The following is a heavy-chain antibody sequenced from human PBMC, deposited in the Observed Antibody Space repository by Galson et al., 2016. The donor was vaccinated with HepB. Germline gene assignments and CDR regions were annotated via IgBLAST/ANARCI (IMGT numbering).Heavy chain of an antibody. Sequence: SLRLSCAASGLTFTNVWVSWFRRPPGKGLEWLGRIKSTSDGGTADYAAPVKGWFIMSRDDSNNAVNLQINSLKSEDTAVYYCATIRYDRNSYSPLFDIGGQGTMVIVSS. V-gene: IGHV3-15*01. D-gene: IGHD3-22*01. J-gene: IGHJ3*02. CDR3: ATIRYDRNSYSPLFDI. CDR2: IKSTSDGGTA. CDR1: GLTFTNVW.